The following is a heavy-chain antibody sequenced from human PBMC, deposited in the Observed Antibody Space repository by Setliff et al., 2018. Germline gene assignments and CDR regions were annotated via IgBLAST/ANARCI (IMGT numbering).Heavy chain of an antibody. CDR3: AKANVLRFLEWLLSGGDYYYYYYMDV. J-gene: IGHJ6*03. V-gene: IGHV1-46*01. D-gene: IGHD3-3*01. CDR1: GYTFTSYY. CDR2: INPSGGST. Sequence: ASVKVSCKASGYTFTSYYMHWVRQAPGQGLEWMGIINPSGGSTSYAQKFQGRVTMTRDTSTSTVYMELSSMRSEDTAVYYCAKANVLRFLEWLLSGGDYYYYYYMDVWGKGTTVTVSS.